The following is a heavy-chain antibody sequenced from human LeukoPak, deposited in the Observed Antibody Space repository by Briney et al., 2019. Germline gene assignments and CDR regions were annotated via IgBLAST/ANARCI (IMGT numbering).Heavy chain of an antibody. CDR1: GFTFGDYA. Sequence: PGGSLRLSCTASGFTFGDYALSWVRQAPGKGLEWVGVIRSKLYGAATDYAASVIGRFTISRDDSRSIAYLQMNSLKTEDTAVYYCVRGRVTPDYWGKGTLVTVS. V-gene: IGHV3-49*04. CDR2: IRSKLYGAAT. J-gene: IGHJ4*02. D-gene: IGHD4-23*01. CDR3: VRGRVTPDY.